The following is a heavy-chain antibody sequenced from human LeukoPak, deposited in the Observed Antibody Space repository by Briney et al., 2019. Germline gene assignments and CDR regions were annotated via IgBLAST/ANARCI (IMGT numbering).Heavy chain of an antibody. J-gene: IGHJ4*02. V-gene: IGHV3-21*01. D-gene: IGHD5-18*01. CDR2: ISSSSSYI. CDR1: GFTFSSYS. Sequence: PGGSLRLSCAASGFTFSSYSMNWVRQAPGKGLEWVSSISSSSSYIYYADSVKGRFTISRDNAKNSLYLQMNSLRAGDTAVYYCARAGGGYSYADYWGQGTLVTVSS. CDR3: ARAGGGYSYADY.